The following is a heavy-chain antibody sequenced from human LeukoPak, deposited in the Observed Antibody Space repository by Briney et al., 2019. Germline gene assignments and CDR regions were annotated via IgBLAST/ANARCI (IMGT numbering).Heavy chain of an antibody. CDR1: GFTFSSYG. Sequence: GGSLRLSCAASGFTFSSYGMHWVRQAPGKGLEWVALITYDGTNKYYADSVKGRFTISRDNSKNTLYLQVNSLRAEDTAVYYCAKDRDTAMDFDYWGQGTLVTVSS. D-gene: IGHD5-18*01. CDR2: ITYDGTNK. J-gene: IGHJ4*02. CDR3: AKDRDTAMDFDY. V-gene: IGHV3-30*18.